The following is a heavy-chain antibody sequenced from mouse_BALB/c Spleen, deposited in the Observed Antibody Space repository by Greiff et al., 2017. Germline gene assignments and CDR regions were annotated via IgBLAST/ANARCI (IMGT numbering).Heavy chain of an antibody. CDR1: GYTFTSYW. CDR3: TRSVDGYYLAY. D-gene: IGHD2-3*01. V-gene: IGHV1S22*01. CDR2: IYPGSGST. Sequence: LQQPGSELVGPGASVKLSCKASGYTFTSYWMHWVKQRHGQGLEWIGNIYPGSGSTNYDEKFKSKGTLTVDTSSSTAYMHLSSLTSEDSAVYYCTRSVDGYYLAYWGQGTLVTVSA. J-gene: IGHJ3*01.